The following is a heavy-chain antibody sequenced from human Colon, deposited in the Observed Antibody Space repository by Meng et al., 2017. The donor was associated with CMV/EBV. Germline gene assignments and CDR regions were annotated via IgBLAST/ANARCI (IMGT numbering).Heavy chain of an antibody. CDR2: INPYSGDT. CDR3: GTFGGDFDY. D-gene: IGHD3-3*01. V-gene: IGHV1-2*02. J-gene: IGHJ4*02. Sequence: QVHLRQSGAEMRAPGASVKVSCKASGYTFTGYLIHWVRQAPGQGLEWMGWINPYSGDTIYAQKFEVGVTMTRDASITTAYLELSSLKSDDTAVYYCGTFGGDFDYWGQGTLVTVSS. CDR1: GYTFTGYL.